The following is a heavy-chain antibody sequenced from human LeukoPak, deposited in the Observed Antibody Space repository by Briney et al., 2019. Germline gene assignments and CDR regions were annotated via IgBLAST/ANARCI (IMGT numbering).Heavy chain of an antibody. CDR2: IYYSGST. CDR1: GGSISSSSYY. J-gene: IGHJ5*02. D-gene: IGHD2-21*02. CDR3: AGFLAYCGGDCQLNWFDP. V-gene: IGHV4-39*01. Sequence: PSETLSLTCTVSGGSISSSSYYWGWIRQPPGKGLEWIGSIYYSGSTYYNPSLKSRVTISVDTSKNQFSLKLSSVTAADTAVYYCAGFLAYCGGDCQLNWFDPWGQGTLVTVSS.